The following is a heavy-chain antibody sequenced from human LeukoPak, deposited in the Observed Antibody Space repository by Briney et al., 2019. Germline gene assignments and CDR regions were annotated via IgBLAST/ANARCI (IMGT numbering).Heavy chain of an antibody. CDR3: AADYYDSSGLDY. CDR1: GGSISGYY. D-gene: IGHD3-22*01. CDR2: INHSGST. J-gene: IGHJ4*02. Sequence: SETLSLTCTVSGGSISGYYWSWIRQPPGKGLEWIGEINHSGSTNYNPSLKSRVTISVDTSKNQFSLKLSSVTAADTAVYYCAADYYDSSGLDYWGQGTLVTVSS. V-gene: IGHV4-34*01.